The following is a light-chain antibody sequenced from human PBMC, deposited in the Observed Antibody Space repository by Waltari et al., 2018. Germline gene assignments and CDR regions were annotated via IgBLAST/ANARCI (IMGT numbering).Light chain of an antibody. CDR2: GAA. CDR3: QQDYNLPYT. CDR1: QSVSSSY. Sequence: ELVMTQSPATLSLSPGARATLPCRASQSVSSSYLSWYQQKPGQAPRLLIYGAATRATGIPARFSGSGSGTDFTLTISSLQPEDFAVYYCQQDYNLPYTFGQGTKLEIK. J-gene: IGKJ2*01. V-gene: IGKV3D-7*01.